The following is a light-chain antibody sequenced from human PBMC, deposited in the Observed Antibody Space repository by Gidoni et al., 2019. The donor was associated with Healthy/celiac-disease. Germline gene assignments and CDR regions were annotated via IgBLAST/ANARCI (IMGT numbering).Light chain of an antibody. Sequence: DIQMTQSPSSLSASEGDRVTITCQASQDISNYLNWYQQKPGKAPKLLIYDASNLETGVPSRFSGSGSGTDFTFTISSLQPEDIATYYCQQYDNLPRLFGQGTKLEIK. CDR2: DAS. CDR3: QQYDNLPRL. V-gene: IGKV1-33*01. CDR1: QDISNY. J-gene: IGKJ2*01.